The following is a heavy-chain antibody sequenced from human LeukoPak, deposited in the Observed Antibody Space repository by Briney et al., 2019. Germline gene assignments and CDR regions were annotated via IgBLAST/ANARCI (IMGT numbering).Heavy chain of an antibody. Sequence: ASVKVSCKASRGTFSSYAISWVRQAPGQGLEWMGGIIPIFGTANYAQKFQGRVTITADESTSTAYMELSSLRSEDTAVYYCANTPETGYCSGGSCYGAFDIWGQGTMVTVSS. V-gene: IGHV1-69*13. CDR3: ANTPETGYCSGGSCYGAFDI. J-gene: IGHJ3*02. CDR2: IIPIFGTA. D-gene: IGHD2-15*01. CDR1: RGTFSSYA.